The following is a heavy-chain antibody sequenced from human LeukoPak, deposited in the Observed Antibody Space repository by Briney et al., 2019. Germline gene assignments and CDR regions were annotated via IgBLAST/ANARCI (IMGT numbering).Heavy chain of an antibody. CDR2: INSDGRTT. Sequence: GGSLRLSCAASGFTFSSYGMHWVRQAPGNGLVWVSEINSDGRTTKYADSVKGRFTISRDNAKKTVYLQINSLRAEDTAVYYCVRLGLTSEAYWGQGTLVTVSS. CDR3: VRLGLTSEAY. CDR1: GFTFSSYG. V-gene: IGHV3-74*03. D-gene: IGHD2-21*01. J-gene: IGHJ4*02.